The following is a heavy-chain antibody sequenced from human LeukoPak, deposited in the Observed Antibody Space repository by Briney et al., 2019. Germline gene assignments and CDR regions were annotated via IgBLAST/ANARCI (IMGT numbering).Heavy chain of an antibody. CDR2: IYYTGNA. J-gene: IGHJ4*02. CDR3: ARGLGLGSAWLNFDS. V-gene: IGHV4-39*07. D-gene: IGHD6-19*01. Sequence: SSETLSLTCTVSSGSISSGDYYWGWIRQPPGKGLEWISSIYYTGNAYYNPSLKSRVTISVDTSKNQFSLRLSSVTAADTAIYYCARGLGLGSAWLNFDSWGQGALVTVSS. CDR1: SGSISSGDYY.